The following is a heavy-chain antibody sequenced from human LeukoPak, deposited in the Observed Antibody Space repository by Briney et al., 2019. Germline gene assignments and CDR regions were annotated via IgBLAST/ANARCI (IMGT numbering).Heavy chain of an antibody. V-gene: IGHV4-34*04. Sequence: PSETLSLTCVVYGGSFRGYYWSWIRQPPGKGLEWVGEINHSGNTNDNPSHKSRATISVDTSKNQFSLKLRSVTAADTAVYYCARVAAAGTDPGAFDIWGQGTMVTVSS. CDR3: ARVAAAGTDPGAFDI. J-gene: IGHJ3*02. CDR2: INHSGNT. CDR1: GGSFRGYY. D-gene: IGHD6-13*01.